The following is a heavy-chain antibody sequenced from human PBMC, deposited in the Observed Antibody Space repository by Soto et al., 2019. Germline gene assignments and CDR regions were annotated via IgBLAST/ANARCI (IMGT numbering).Heavy chain of an antibody. D-gene: IGHD3-22*01. V-gene: IGHV1-8*01. CDR3: ARPYYYDSSGRLSYSFDP. Sequence: ASVKVSCKASGYTFTSYDINWVRQATGQGLEWMGWMNPNSGNTGYAQKFQGRVTMTRNTSISTAYMELSSLRSEDTAVYYCARPYYYDSSGRLSYSFDPWGQGTLVTVSS. CDR2: MNPNSGNT. CDR1: GYTFTSYD. J-gene: IGHJ5*02.